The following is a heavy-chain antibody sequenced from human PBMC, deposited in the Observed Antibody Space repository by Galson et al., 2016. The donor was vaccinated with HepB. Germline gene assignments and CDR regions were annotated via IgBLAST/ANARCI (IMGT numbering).Heavy chain of an antibody. D-gene: IGHD1-26*01. V-gene: IGHV1-3*04. CDR3: ARLSTSGTYFGY. CDR1: GYTFTNHA. CDR2: INTGKGNT. J-gene: IGHJ4*02. Sequence: SVKVSCKASGYTFTNHATHWVRQAPGQSLEWMGWINTGKGNTKYSQKFQDRVTITRDTSASTGYMELSNLRSEDTAVYLCARLSTSGTYFGYWGQGVLVTVSS.